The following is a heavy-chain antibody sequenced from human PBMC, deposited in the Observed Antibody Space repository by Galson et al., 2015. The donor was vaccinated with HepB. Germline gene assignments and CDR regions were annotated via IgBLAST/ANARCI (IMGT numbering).Heavy chain of an antibody. D-gene: IGHD1-26*01. J-gene: IGHJ4*02. CDR3: AKGRYSRTKWVGYFDY. Sequence: SLRLSCAASGFTFSSYAMSWVRQAPGKGLEWVSAISGSGGSTYYADSVKGRFTISRDNSKNTLYLQMNSLRAEDTAAYYCAKGRYSRTKWVGYFDYWGQGTLVTVSS. V-gene: IGHV3-23*01. CDR2: ISGSGGST. CDR1: GFTFSSYA.